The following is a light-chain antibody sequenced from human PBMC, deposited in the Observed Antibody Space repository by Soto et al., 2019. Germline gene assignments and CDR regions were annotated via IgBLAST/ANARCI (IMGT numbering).Light chain of an antibody. CDR3: VLYMGSGIWV. V-gene: IGLV8-61*01. CDR2: STN. CDR1: SGSVSTTYY. J-gene: IGLJ3*02. Sequence: QTVVTQEPSFSVSPGGTVTLTCGLTSGSVSTTYYPSWNQQTPGQPPRTLIYSTNIRSSGVPDRFSGSILGNKAALTITGGQADDESAYYCVLYMGSGIWVFGGGTKVTVL.